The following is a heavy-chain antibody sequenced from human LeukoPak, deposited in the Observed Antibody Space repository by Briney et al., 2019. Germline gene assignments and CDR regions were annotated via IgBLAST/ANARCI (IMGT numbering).Heavy chain of an antibody. Sequence: GGSLRLSCAASGFTFSRYWMHWVRQAPGKGLLWVSRINSDGSSTNYADSVKGRFTISRNNAKNTLYLQMNSLRVEDTAVYYCASSSGGFNWFDPWGQGTLVTVSS. CDR2: INSDGSST. CDR3: ASSSGGFNWFDP. CDR1: GFTFSRYW. V-gene: IGHV3-74*01. J-gene: IGHJ5*02. D-gene: IGHD6-19*01.